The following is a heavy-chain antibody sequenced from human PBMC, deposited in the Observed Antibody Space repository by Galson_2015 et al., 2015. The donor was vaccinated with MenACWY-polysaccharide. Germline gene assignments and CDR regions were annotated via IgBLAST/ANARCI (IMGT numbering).Heavy chain of an antibody. V-gene: IGHV3-7*01. D-gene: IGHD6-6*01. Sequence: PRLSCAASGFTFSNYWMSWVRQAPGKGLEWVANINQDGTVKYYVDSVKGRFTISRDNAKNSLYVQMNSLRGEDTAVYYCARVGYASSSTDYWGQGTLVTVSS. CDR3: ARVGYASSSTDY. CDR1: GFTFSNYW. J-gene: IGHJ4*02. CDR2: INQDGTVK.